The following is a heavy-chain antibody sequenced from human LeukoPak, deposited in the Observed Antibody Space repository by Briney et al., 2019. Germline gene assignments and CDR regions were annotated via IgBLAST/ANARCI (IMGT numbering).Heavy chain of an antibody. D-gene: IGHD6-19*01. CDR3: ARDRVGSGWPRPWYFEF. CDR2: MNLNTGAT. Sequence: ASVKVSCKPSGYTFTGYYLHWVRQAPGQALEWMGWMNLNTGATAYAQNFQGRVAMSRDTSIDTAYMDLSSLTSDDTAVYYCARDRVGSGWPRPWYFEFRGQGTLVTVSS. CDR1: GYTFTGYY. J-gene: IGHJ4*02. V-gene: IGHV1-2*02.